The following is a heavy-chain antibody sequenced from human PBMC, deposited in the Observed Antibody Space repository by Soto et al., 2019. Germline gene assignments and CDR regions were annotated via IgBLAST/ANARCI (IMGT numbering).Heavy chain of an antibody. J-gene: IGHJ6*02. Sequence: QVQLVESGGGLVKTGGSLRLSCAASGFTFSDYYMSWIRQAPGKGLEWVSYISSSSSYTNYADSVKGRFTISRDNAKNSLYLQMNSLRAEDTAVYYCARETTVTSLYGMDVWGQGTTVTVSS. CDR3: ARETTVTSLYGMDV. CDR1: GFTFSDYY. CDR2: ISSSSSYT. V-gene: IGHV3-11*05. D-gene: IGHD4-17*01.